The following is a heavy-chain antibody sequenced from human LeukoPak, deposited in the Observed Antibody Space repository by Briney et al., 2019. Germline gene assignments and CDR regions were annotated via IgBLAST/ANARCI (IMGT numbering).Heavy chain of an antibody. J-gene: IGHJ5*02. V-gene: IGHV5-51*01. D-gene: IGHD3-16*01. CDR3: ARGFGDPGDWFDP. CDR2: IYLADSKT. Sequence: GESLKISCKGSGFIFTTYWIGWVRQMPGKGLEWMGIIYLADSKTRYSPSFQGQVTISADKSISTAYLQWSSLKASDTAMYYCARGFGDPGDWFDPWGQGTLVTVSS. CDR1: GFIFTTYW.